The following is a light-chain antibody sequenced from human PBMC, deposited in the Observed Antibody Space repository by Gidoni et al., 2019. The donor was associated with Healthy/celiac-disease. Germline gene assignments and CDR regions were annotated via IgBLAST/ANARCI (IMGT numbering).Light chain of an antibody. Sequence: EIVMTQSQATLSVSPGERATLSCRASQSVSSNLAWYQQKPGQAPRLLIYGASTRATGIPARFSGSGSRTEFTLTISSLHSEDFAVYYCQQYNNWPPLTFGGGTKVEIK. CDR2: GAS. CDR1: QSVSSN. J-gene: IGKJ4*01. V-gene: IGKV3-15*01. CDR3: QQYNNWPPLT.